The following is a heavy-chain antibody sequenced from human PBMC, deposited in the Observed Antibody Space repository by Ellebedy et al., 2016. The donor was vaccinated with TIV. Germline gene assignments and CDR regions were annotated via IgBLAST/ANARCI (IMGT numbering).Heavy chain of an antibody. Sequence: ASVKVSCKASGYTFTGYYMHWVRQAPGQGLEWMGWISANNGNTNYAQKFQGRVTMTTDTSTSTAYMELRSLRSDDTAVYYCARGIVLDRFDPWGQGTLVTVSS. CDR3: ARGIVLDRFDP. CDR2: ISANNGNT. D-gene: IGHD1-26*01. V-gene: IGHV1-18*04. CDR1: GYTFTGYY. J-gene: IGHJ5*02.